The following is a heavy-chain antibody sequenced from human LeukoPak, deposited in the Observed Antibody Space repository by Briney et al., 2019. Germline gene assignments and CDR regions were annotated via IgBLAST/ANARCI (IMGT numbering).Heavy chain of an antibody. Sequence: ASVKVSCKASGYTFTSYAMNWVRQAPGQGLEWMGWINTNTGNPTYAQGFTGRFVFSLDTSVSTAYLQISSLKAEDTAVYYCARISRSSGKYRTEFDYWGQGTLVTVSS. V-gene: IGHV7-4-1*02. CDR3: ARISRSSGKYRTEFDY. CDR2: INTNTGNP. D-gene: IGHD6-19*01. CDR1: GYTFTSYA. J-gene: IGHJ4*02.